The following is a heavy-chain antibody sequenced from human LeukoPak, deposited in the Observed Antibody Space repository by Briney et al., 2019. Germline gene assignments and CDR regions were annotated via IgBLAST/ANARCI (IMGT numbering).Heavy chain of an antibody. Sequence: PSETLSLTCTVSGGSISSYYWSWIRQPPGKGLEWIGYIYYSGSTNYNPSLKSRVTISVDTSKNQFSLKLSSVTAADTAVYYCAREGMITFGGGIGDWGQGTLVTVSS. CDR3: AREGMITFGGGIGD. V-gene: IGHV4-59*12. CDR2: IYYSGST. J-gene: IGHJ4*02. CDR1: GGSISSYY. D-gene: IGHD3-16*02.